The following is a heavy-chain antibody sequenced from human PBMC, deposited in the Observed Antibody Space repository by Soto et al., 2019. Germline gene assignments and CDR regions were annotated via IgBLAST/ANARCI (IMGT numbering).Heavy chain of an antibody. V-gene: IGHV4-34*01. CDR3: ARADLGYCSSTSCRNFDY. CDR1: GGSFIVYY. CDR2: INHSGST. J-gene: IGHJ4*02. D-gene: IGHD2-2*01. Sequence: SETLSLTCAVYGGSFIVYYCSWIRQTPGKGLEWIGEINHSGSTNYNPSLKSRVTISVDTSKNQFSLKLSSVTAADTAVYYCARADLGYCSSTSCRNFDYWGQGTLVTVSS.